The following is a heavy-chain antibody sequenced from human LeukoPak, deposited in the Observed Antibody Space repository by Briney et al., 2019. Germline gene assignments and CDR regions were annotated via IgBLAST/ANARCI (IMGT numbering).Heavy chain of an antibody. CDR3: ARGLVAYSYGFPRSNFDF. CDR1: GFTFSTYE. D-gene: IGHD5-18*01. V-gene: IGHV3-48*03. J-gene: IGHJ4*02. CDR2: ISGSGSTI. Sequence: GESLTLSCAASGFTFSTYEINWVRQAPGKGLEWVSYISGSGSTIYYADSVKGRFTISRDNAKNSLYLQMTSLRPEDTAVYYCARGLVAYSYGFPRSNFDFWGQGTRVTVSS.